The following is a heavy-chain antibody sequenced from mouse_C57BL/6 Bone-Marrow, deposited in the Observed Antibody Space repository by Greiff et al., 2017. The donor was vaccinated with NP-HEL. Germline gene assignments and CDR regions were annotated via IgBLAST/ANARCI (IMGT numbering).Heavy chain of an antibody. CDR3: AIYGSYYFDY. D-gene: IGHD1-1*01. CDR1: GYTFTSYW. V-gene: IGHV1-69*01. CDR2: IDPSDSDT. J-gene: IGHJ2*01. Sequence: VQLQQPGAELVMPGASVKLSCKASGYTFTSYWMHWVKQRPGQGLEWIGEIDPSDSDTNYNQKFKGKSTLTVDKSSSTAYMQLSSLTSEDSAVYYCAIYGSYYFDYWGQGTTLTVSS.